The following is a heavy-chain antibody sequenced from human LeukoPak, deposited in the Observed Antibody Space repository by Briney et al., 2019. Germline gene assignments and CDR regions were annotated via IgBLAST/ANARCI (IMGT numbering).Heavy chain of an antibody. CDR3: ARDPPYYDSSGYYINAFDI. V-gene: IGHV3-21*01. D-gene: IGHD3-22*01. CDR2: ISSSSSYI. CDR1: GFTFSSYS. Sequence: GGSLRLSCAASGFTFSSYSMNWVRQAPGKGLEWVSSISSSSSYIYYADSVKGRFTISRDNARNSLYLQMNSLRAEDTAVYYCARDPPYYDSSGYYINAFDIWGQGTMVTVSS. J-gene: IGHJ3*02.